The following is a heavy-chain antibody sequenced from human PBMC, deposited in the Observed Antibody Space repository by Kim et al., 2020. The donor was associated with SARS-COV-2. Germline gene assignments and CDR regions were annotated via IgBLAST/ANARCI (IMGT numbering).Heavy chain of an antibody. CDR1: GFTFSSYA. V-gene: IGHV3-30*04. J-gene: IGHJ4*02. Sequence: GGSLRLSCAASGFTFSSYAMHWVRQAPGKGLEWVAVISYDGSNKYYADSVKGRFTISRDNSKNTLYLQMNSLRAEDTAVYYCAREHVDIVATGRGLDYWGQGTLVTVSS. CDR3: AREHVDIVATGRGLDY. D-gene: IGHD5-12*01. CDR2: ISYDGSNK.